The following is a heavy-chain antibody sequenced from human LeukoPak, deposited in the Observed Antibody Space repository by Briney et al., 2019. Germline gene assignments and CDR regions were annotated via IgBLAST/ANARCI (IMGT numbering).Heavy chain of an antibody. J-gene: IGHJ4*02. D-gene: IGHD2-2*01. Sequence: GGSLRLSCAASGFIISTYYMTWVRQAPGKGLEWVAGIKQDGSENYYVDSVKGRFTVSGDNSKNSLYLQMNSLRAEDTAVYFCARERYCTTATCYVGVPFDYWGQGTLVTVSS. CDR2: IKQDGSEN. CDR3: ARERYCTTATCYVGVPFDY. CDR1: GFIISTYY. V-gene: IGHV3-7*01.